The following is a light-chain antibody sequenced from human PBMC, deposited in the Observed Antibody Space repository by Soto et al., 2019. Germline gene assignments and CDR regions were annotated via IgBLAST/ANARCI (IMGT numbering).Light chain of an antibody. CDR1: RSDVGGYNY. CDR3: CSFAGSYTLV. J-gene: IGLJ3*02. V-gene: IGLV2-11*01. Sequence: QSALTQPRSVSGSPGQSVTISCTGTRSDVGGYNYVSWYQQHPGKDPKLMIHDVTKRPSGVPDRFSGSKSGNTASLTISGLQAEDEADYYCCSFAGSYTLVLGGGTKLTVL. CDR2: DVT.